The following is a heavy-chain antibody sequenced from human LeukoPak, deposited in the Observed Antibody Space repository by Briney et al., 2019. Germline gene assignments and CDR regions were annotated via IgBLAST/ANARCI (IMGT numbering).Heavy chain of an antibody. J-gene: IGHJ4*02. CDR2: INPKSGGT. D-gene: IGHD3-22*01. Sequence: ASVKVSCKASGYTFTDYYMHWVRQAPGQGLEWMGWINPKSGGTNYAQQFEGRVTLTRDTSISTSYMEVSGLRYDDTAVYYCARDPYYYDYSRFDYWGQGTLVSVST. CDR1: GYTFTDYY. CDR3: ARDPYYYDYSRFDY. V-gene: IGHV1-2*02.